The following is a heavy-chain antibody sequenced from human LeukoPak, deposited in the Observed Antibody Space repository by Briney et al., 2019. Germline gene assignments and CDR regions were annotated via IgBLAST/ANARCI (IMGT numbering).Heavy chain of an antibody. J-gene: IGHJ6*03. V-gene: IGHV3-11*04. D-gene: IGHD2-21*02. CDR1: GFTFSDYY. CDR2: ISTRGSTI. CDR3: ARGAYCGGDCYSHRDYYYYYMDV. Sequence: GGSLRLSCVVSGFTFSDYYMSWIRQAPGKGLEWLSYISTRGSTIYYADSVKGRFTISRDNAKDSLYLQMNSLRAEDTAVYYCARGAYCGGDCYSHRDYYYYYMDVWGKGTTVTVSS.